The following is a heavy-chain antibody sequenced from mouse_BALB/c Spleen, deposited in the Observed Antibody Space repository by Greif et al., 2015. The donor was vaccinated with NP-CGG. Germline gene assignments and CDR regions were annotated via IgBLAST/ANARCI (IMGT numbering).Heavy chain of an antibody. J-gene: IGHJ3*01. D-gene: IGHD2-10*02. CDR1: GFAFSSYD. V-gene: IGHV5-12-1*01. CDR3: ARRYGSFAY. Sequence: EVKLEESGGGLVKPGGSLKLSCAASGFAFSSYDMSWVRQTPEKRLEWVAYISSGGSSTYYPDTVKGRFTISRDNAKNTLYLQMSSLKSEDTAMYYCARRYGSFAYWGQGTLVTVSA. CDR2: ISSGGSST.